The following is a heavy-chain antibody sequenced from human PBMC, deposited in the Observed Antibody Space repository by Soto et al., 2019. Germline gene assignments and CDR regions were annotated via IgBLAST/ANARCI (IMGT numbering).Heavy chain of an antibody. CDR1: GCSVRSYY. CDR3: ARLEFLGPRLDP. V-gene: IGHV4-59*08. D-gene: IGHD1-26*01. Sequence: QVQLQESGPGRVKPSETLSLTCSVSGCSVRSYYWSWIRQPPGTGLEWIGYIYESLTKYNPSLKSRVSISIDTSKNEASLKLSSVTAADTAIYYCARLEFLGPRLDPWGQGTLVTVSS. J-gene: IGHJ5*02. CDR2: IYESLT.